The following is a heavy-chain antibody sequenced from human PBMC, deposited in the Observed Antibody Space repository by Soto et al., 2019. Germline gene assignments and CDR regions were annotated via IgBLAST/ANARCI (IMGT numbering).Heavy chain of an antibody. D-gene: IGHD6-19*01. CDR3: ARGLAYDRPITVAEPFDS. Sequence: SETLSLTCVVSGGSFSGYFWTWICQSPGRGLEWIGEISPSGSRNYNPAFQSRVIISVDSSKNHVSLKLSSVTAADSATYFCARGLAYDRPITVAEPFDSWGQGTLVTVS. V-gene: IGHV4-34*01. J-gene: IGHJ4*02. CDR2: ISPSGSR. CDR1: GGSFSGYF.